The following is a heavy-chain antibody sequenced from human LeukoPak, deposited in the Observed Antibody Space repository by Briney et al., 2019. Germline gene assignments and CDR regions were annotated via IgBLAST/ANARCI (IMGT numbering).Heavy chain of an antibody. CDR3: ARGGGYCSSTSCSWFDP. CDR1: GYTFTGYY. D-gene: IGHD2-2*01. CDR2: INPNSGGT. Sequence: ASVKVSRKASGYTFTGYYMHWVRQAPGQGLEWMGWINPNSGGTNYAQKFQGRVTMTRDTSISTAYMELSRLRSDDTAVYYCARGGGYCSSTSCSWFDPWGQGTLVTVSS. J-gene: IGHJ5*02. V-gene: IGHV1-2*02.